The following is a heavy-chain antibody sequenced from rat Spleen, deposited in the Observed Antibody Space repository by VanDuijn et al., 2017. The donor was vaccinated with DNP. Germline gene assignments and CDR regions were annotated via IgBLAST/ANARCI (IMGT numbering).Heavy chain of an antibody. V-gene: IGHV5-58*01. D-gene: IGHD1-10*01. CDR2: INTDGGGT. J-gene: IGHJ2*01. Sequence: EVQLVESGGGLVQPGRSLKLSCVASGFTFSSYWMFWVRQAPGKGLEWVASINTDGGGTYYPDSVKGRFTISRDNAQNTLYLQMNSLRSEDTATYYCAREGITTSDYFDYWGQGVMVTVSS. CDR1: GFTFSSYW. CDR3: AREGITTSDYFDY.